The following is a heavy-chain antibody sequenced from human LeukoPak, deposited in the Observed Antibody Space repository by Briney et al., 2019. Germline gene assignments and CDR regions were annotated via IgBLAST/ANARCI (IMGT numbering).Heavy chain of an antibody. V-gene: IGHV4-38-2*02. CDR3: ARPHNYGDYEYYFDY. J-gene: IGHJ4*02. CDR1: GYSISSGYY. CDR2: IYHSGST. D-gene: IGHD4-17*01. Sequence: PSETLSLTCTVSGYSISSGYYWGWIRQPPGKGLEWIGSIYHSGSTYYNPSLKSRVTISVDTSKNQFSLKLSSVTAADTAVYYCARPHNYGDYEYYFDYWGQGTLVTVSS.